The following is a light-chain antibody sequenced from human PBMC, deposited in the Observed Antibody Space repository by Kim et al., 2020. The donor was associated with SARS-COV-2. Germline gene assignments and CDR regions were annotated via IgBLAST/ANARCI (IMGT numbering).Light chain of an antibody. V-gene: IGLV10-54*04. CDR1: RNNVCDKE. CDR2: RIN. Sequence: QPATLPCTGNRNNVCDKEAAWLQLQQGPPPTLLSDRINLRPSGISARFSASRSGNTASLTITGLQPEDEADYYCSAWDSSLNAWVFGGGTQLTVL. J-gene: IGLJ3*02. CDR3: SAWDSSLNAWV.